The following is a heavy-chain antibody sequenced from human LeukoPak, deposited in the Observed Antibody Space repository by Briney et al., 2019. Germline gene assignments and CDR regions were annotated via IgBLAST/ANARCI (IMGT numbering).Heavy chain of an antibody. CDR2: IISIFGTA. D-gene: IGHD1-20*01. CDR1: GGTFSSYA. V-gene: IGHV1-69*13. CDR3: ARGQITGTTRGYYYYYYMDV. J-gene: IGHJ6*03. Sequence: RASVKVSCKASGGTFSSYAISWVRQAPGQGLEWMGGIISIFGTANYAQKFQGRVTITADESTSTAYMELSSLRSEDTAVYYCARGQITGTTRGYYYYYYMDVWAKGQWSPSL.